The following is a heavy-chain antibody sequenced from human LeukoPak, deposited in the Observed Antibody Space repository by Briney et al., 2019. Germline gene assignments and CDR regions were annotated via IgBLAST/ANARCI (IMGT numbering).Heavy chain of an antibody. D-gene: IGHD3-10*01. J-gene: IGHJ4*02. CDR2: ISYDGSNK. Sequence: GRSLRLSCAASGFTFSSYGMHWVRQAPGKGLEWVAVISYDGSNKYYADSVKGRFTISRDNSKNTLYLQMNGLRAEDTAVYYCAKEGLRYSYGSGSYLDYWGQGTLVTVSS. CDR3: AKEGLRYSYGSGSYLDY. CDR1: GFTFSSYG. V-gene: IGHV3-30*18.